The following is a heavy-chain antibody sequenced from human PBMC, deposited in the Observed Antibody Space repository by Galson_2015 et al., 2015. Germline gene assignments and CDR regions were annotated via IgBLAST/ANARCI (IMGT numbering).Heavy chain of an antibody. J-gene: IGHJ6*03. CDR3: ARLSGRGAAAGYYYYYYMDV. V-gene: IGHV1-8*01. CDR1: GYTFTSYD. Sequence: SVKVSCKASGYTFTSYDINWVRQATGQGLEWMGWMNPNSGNTGYAQKFQGRVTMTRNTSISTAYMELSSLRSEDTAMYYCARLSGRGAAAGYYYYYYMDVWGKGTTVTVSS. CDR2: MNPNSGNT. D-gene: IGHD6-13*01.